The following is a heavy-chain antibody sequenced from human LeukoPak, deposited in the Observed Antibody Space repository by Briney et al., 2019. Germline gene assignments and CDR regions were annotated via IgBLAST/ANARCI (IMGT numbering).Heavy chain of an antibody. Sequence: PSETLSLTCTVSGGSISSYYWSWIRQPAGKGLEWIGRIYTSGSTNYNPSLKSRVTMSVDTSKNQFSLNLSSVSAADTAVYYCAREKIFTIVPAATPFDFWGQGTLVTVSS. CDR1: GGSISSYY. J-gene: IGHJ4*02. CDR2: IYTSGST. V-gene: IGHV4-4*07. CDR3: AREKIFTIVPAATPFDF. D-gene: IGHD2-2*01.